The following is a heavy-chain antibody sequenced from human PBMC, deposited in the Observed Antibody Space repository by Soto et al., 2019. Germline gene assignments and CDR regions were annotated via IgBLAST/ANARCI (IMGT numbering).Heavy chain of an antibody. CDR1: GFTFSSYA. Sequence: GGSLRLSCAASGFTFSSYAMHWVRQAPGKGLEWVAVISYEGSNKYYADSVKGRFTISRDNSKNTLYLQMNSLRAEDTAVYYCAICPPPRYSSTWYYFDSWGQGILVTVSS. D-gene: IGHD6-13*01. CDR3: AICPPPRYSSTWYYFDS. V-gene: IGHV3-30-3*01. J-gene: IGHJ4*02. CDR2: ISYEGSNK.